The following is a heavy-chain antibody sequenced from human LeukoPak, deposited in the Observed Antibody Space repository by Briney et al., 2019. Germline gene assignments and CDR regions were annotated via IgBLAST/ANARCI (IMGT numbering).Heavy chain of an antibody. CDR1: GGSISSGGYS. CDR3: ASGGSSSWLFNY. V-gene: IGHV4-30-2*01. Sequence: SETLSLTCAVSGGSISSGGYSWSWIRQPPGKGLEWIGYIYHSGSTYYNPSLKSRVTISVDRSKNQFSLKLSSVTAADTAVYYCASGGSSSWLFNYWGQGTLVTVSS. J-gene: IGHJ4*02. CDR2: IYHSGST. D-gene: IGHD6-13*01.